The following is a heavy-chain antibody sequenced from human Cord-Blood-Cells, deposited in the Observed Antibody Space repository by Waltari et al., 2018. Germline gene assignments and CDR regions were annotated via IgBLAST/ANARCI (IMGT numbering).Heavy chain of an antibody. V-gene: IGHV4-39*01. CDR2: IYYRGST. D-gene: IGHD2-2*03. CDR1: GGSISSSSYY. CDR3: ATTGYCSSTSCFDY. J-gene: IGHJ4*02. Sequence: QLQLQESGPGLVKPSETLSLTCTVSGGSISSSSYYWGWIRQPPGKGLEWVWSIYYRGSTYYSPSLKSRVTISVDTSKNQFSLKLSSVTAADTAVYYWATTGYCSSTSCFDYWGQGTLVTVSS.